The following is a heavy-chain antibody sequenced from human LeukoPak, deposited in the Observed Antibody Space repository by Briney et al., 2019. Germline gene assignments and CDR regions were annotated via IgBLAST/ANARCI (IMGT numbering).Heavy chain of an antibody. CDR3: AKPLYCYDSSQPY. J-gene: IGHJ4*02. D-gene: IGHD3-22*01. Sequence: PGGTLRLSCAASGFTFSSYGMSWVRQAPGKGLEWVSAINGRGGSTYYADSVKGRFTISRDNFKNTLYLQMNSLRAEDTAIYYCAKPLYCYDSSQPYWGQGTLVTVSS. V-gene: IGHV3-23*01. CDR1: GFTFSSYG. CDR2: INGRGGST.